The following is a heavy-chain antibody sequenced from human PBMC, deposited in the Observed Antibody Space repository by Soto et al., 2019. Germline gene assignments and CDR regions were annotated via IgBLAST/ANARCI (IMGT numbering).Heavy chain of an antibody. Sequence: VQLVESGGGLVKPGGSLRLSCAASGFTFSDYYMSWIRQAPGKGLEWVSHISISSSYTNYADSVKGRFTISRDNAKNSLYLQMNSLRADDTAVYYCARALAAAAPNWFDPWGQGTLVTVSS. J-gene: IGHJ5*02. D-gene: IGHD6-13*01. V-gene: IGHV3-11*05. CDR3: ARALAAAAPNWFDP. CDR1: GFTFSDYY. CDR2: ISISSSYT.